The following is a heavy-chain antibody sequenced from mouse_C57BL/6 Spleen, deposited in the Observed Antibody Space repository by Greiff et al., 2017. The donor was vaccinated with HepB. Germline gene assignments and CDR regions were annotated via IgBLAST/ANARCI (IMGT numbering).Heavy chain of an antibody. CDR2: IRSKSNNYAT. Sequence: EVKLVESGGGLVQPKGSLKLSCAASGFSFNTYAMNWVRQAPGKGLEWVARIRSKSNNYATYYADSVKDRFTISRDDSESMLYLQMNNLKTEDTAMYYCVRQDSDFDYWGQGTTLTVSS. CDR3: VRQDSDFDY. J-gene: IGHJ2*01. D-gene: IGHD6-1*01. CDR1: GFSFNTYA. V-gene: IGHV10-1*01.